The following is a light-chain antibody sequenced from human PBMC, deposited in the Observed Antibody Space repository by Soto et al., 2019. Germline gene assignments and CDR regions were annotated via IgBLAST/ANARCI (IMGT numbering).Light chain of an antibody. J-gene: IGKJ1*01. CDR3: QQSYSTPPT. Sequence: IQMSQSPSTLSATVGDSVSITCRASQNVSVSLAWYQHKPGEAPKLLIYDVSTRATGVPARFSGSRSGPEFTLTISSLQPEDFATYYCQQSYSTPPTFGQGTMVDI. V-gene: IGKV1-39*01. CDR1: QNVSVS. CDR2: DVS.